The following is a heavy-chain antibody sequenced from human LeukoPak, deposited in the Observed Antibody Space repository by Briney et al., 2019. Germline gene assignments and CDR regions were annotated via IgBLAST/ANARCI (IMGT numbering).Heavy chain of an antibody. CDR1: GYTFTGYY. CDR3: ARGSGTGTTVTTLPGY. CDR2: INHNCGGT. D-gene: IGHD4-17*01. J-gene: IGHJ4*02. Sequence: ASVKVSCKASGYTFTGYYMHWVRQAPGQGLEWMGWINHNCGGTNYAQKFQGWVTMTRDTSIRTAYMELSRLRSEDTAVYYCARGSGTGTTVTTLPGYWGQGTLVTVSS. V-gene: IGHV1-2*04.